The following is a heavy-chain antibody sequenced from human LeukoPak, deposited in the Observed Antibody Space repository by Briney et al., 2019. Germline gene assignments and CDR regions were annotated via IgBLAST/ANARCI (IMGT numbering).Heavy chain of an antibody. V-gene: IGHV1-18*04. Sequence: GASVKLSCKASGYTFTSYGISWVRQAPGQGLEWMGWISSYNGNTNYAQKLQGRVTMTTDTSTSTASMELRSLRSDDTAVYYCARRISGDAFDIWGQGTMVTVSS. CDR1: GYTFTSYG. CDR3: ARRISGDAFDI. J-gene: IGHJ3*02. D-gene: IGHD6-25*01. CDR2: ISSYNGNT.